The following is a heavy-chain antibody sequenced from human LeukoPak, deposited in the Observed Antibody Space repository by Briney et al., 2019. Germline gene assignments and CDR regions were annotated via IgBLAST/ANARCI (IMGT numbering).Heavy chain of an antibody. CDR1: GFTVSSNY. CDR3: ARWACSSNSCYNDY. J-gene: IGHJ4*02. CDR2: IYSGGST. Sequence: GGSLRLSCAASGFTVSSNYMSWVRQAPGKGLEWVSVIYSGGSTYYADSVKSRFIISRDNSKNTLYLQMNSLRAEDTAVYYCARWACSSNSCYNDYWGQGTLVTVSS. D-gene: IGHD2-2*02. V-gene: IGHV3-53*01.